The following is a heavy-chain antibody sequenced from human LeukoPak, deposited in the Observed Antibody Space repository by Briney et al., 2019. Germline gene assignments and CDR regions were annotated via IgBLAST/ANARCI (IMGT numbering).Heavy chain of an antibody. CDR2: ISTYNDNT. CDR1: GYTFTSYD. Sequence: ASVKVSCKASGYTFTSYDISWVRQAPEQGLEWMGWISTYNDNTHYAQKLQGRVTMTTDRSTSTVYMELKSLRSDDTAVYYCARIQSRIIAARPGNPAFDYWGRGTLVTVSS. J-gene: IGHJ4*02. V-gene: IGHV1-18*01. CDR3: ARIQSRIIAARPGNPAFDY. D-gene: IGHD6-6*01.